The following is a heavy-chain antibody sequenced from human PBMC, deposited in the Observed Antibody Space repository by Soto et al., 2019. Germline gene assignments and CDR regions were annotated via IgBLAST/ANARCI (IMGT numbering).Heavy chain of an antibody. CDR3: ARTKGYLDY. Sequence: SQTLSLTCAFSGDSVSSNSVAWNWIRQSPSRGLEWLGRTYYRSKWYIEYAVSLKSRITINPDTSKNQFSLQLNSVTPEDTAVYYCARTKGYLDYWGQGTLVTVSS. V-gene: IGHV6-1*01. J-gene: IGHJ4*02. CDR2: TYYRSKWYI. CDR1: GDSVSSNSVA.